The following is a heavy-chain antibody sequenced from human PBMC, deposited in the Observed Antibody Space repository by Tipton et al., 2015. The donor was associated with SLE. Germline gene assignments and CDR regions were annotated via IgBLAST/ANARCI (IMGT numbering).Heavy chain of an antibody. J-gene: IGHJ4*02. CDR3: ARIRSSTSPNPFDY. Sequence: SLRLSCAASGFTFSSYAMHWVRQAPGKGLEWVAVISYGGSNKYYADSVKGRFTISRDNSKNTLYLQMNSLRAEDTAVYYCARIRSSTSPNPFDYWGQGTLVTVSS. CDR1: GFTFSSYA. CDR2: ISYGGSNK. V-gene: IGHV3-30-3*01. D-gene: IGHD2-2*01.